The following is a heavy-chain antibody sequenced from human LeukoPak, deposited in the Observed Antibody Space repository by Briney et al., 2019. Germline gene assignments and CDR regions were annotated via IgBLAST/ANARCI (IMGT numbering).Heavy chain of an antibody. CDR3: ARGHWGLDS. Sequence: GGSLRLSCAASGFTFSDHYMSWIRQAPGKGLGWVSYISHTGTTIYYADSVKGRFTLSRDNARSSLYLQMNSLRAEDTAVYYCARGHWGLDSWGQGTLVSVSS. CDR1: GFTFSDHY. CDR2: ISHTGTTI. V-gene: IGHV3-11*04. D-gene: IGHD7-27*01. J-gene: IGHJ4*02.